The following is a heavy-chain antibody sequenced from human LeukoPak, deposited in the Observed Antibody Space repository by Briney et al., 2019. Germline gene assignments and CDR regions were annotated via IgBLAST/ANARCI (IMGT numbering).Heavy chain of an antibody. CDR1: GGSFSGYY. V-gene: IGHV4-34*01. Sequence: PSETLSLTCAVYGGSFSGYYWSWIRQPPGKGLEWIGEINHSGSTNYNPSLKSRVTISVDTSKNQFSLRLSSLTAADTAVYYCARDERTYSSSWSPFDYWGQGTLVTVSS. CDR2: INHSGST. CDR3: ARDERTYSSSWSPFDY. J-gene: IGHJ4*02. D-gene: IGHD6-13*01.